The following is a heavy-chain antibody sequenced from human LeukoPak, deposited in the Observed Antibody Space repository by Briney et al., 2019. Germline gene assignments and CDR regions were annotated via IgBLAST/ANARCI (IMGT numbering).Heavy chain of an antibody. CDR3: ARVPIVAATPLFDY. Sequence: PGGSLRLSCAASGFSFSSFWMTWVRQAPGKGLEWVANIKADGSVKHSVDSVKGRFTISRDNAKNSLYLQMNSLRAEDTAVYYCARVPIVAATPLFDYWGQGTLVTVSS. D-gene: IGHD2-15*01. V-gene: IGHV3-7*01. J-gene: IGHJ4*02. CDR1: GFSFSSFW. CDR2: IKADGSVK.